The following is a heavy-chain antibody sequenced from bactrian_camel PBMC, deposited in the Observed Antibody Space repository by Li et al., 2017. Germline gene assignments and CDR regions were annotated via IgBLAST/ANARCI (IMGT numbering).Heavy chain of an antibody. J-gene: IGHJ6*01. Sequence: HVQLVESGGGSVQAGGSLGLSCAASSYTYSSTCMGWFRQAPGKEREGVAVIYTGGGSTNYADSVRGRFTISEDNNNNKVVHLQMNSLKPEDTAMYFCAKEATVGCGIIGTFRSWGQGTQVTVSS. D-gene: IGHD3*01. CDR1: SYTYSSTC. CDR3: AKEATVGCGIIGTFRS. CDR2: IYTGGGST. V-gene: IGHV3S1*01.